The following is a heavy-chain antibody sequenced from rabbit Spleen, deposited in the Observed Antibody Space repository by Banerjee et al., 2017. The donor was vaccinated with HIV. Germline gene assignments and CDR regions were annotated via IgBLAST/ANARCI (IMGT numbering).Heavy chain of an antibody. V-gene: IGHV1S43*01. J-gene: IGHJ4*01. Sequence: QQQLVESGGGPVKPGGTVTLTCKVSGIDISNYFYMCWVRQAPGKGLELIACIYTTSSSSWYARWAQVGFTRAQNTILNAVDLKMTSLAATDTAIYFCTGDLENYTGSKYLVLWGRGTLVTV. CDR2: IYTTSSSS. CDR1: GIDISNYFY. D-gene: IGHD4-2*01. CDR3: TGDLENYTGSKYLVL.